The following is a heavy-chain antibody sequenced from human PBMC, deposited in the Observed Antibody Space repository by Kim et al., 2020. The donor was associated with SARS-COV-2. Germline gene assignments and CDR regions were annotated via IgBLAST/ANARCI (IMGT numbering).Heavy chain of an antibody. CDR1: GFTFSSYA. Sequence: GGSLRLSCAASGFTFSSYAMSWVRQAPGKGLEWVSAISGSGGSTYYADSVKGRFTISRDNSKNTLYLQMNSLRAEDTAVYYCAKALYHFPIPSIAVAGTVDFDYWGQGTLVTVSS. V-gene: IGHV3-23*01. CDR3: AKALYHFPIPSIAVAGTVDFDY. D-gene: IGHD6-19*01. CDR2: ISGSGGST. J-gene: IGHJ4*02.